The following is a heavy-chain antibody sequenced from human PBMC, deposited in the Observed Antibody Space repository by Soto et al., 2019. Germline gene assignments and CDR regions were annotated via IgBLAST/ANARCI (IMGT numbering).Heavy chain of an antibody. Sequence: PGGSLRLSCAASGFTFSSYWMSWVRQAPGKGLEWVANIKQDGSEKYYVDSVKGRFTISRDNAKNSLYLQMNSLRAEDTAVYYCARDWTIFGVVIIQNYYYGMDVWGQGTTVTVSS. CDR3: ARDWTIFGVVIIQNYYYGMDV. D-gene: IGHD3-3*01. CDR2: IKQDGSEK. V-gene: IGHV3-7*03. J-gene: IGHJ6*02. CDR1: GFTFSSYW.